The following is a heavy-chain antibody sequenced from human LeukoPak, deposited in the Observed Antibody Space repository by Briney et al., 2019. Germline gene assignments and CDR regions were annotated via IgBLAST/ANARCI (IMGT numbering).Heavy chain of an antibody. CDR2: ISSSRSFT. V-gene: IGHV3-11*06. CDR3: AKDLQHLVRTLSFDY. CDR1: GFSFSDHY. Sequence: GGSLRLSCAASGFSFSDHYMSWIRQAPGKGLEWVSYISSSRSFTNYADSVKGRFTISRDTAKNSLYLQMNSLRPEDTALYYCAKDLQHLVRTLSFDYWGQGTLVTVSS. D-gene: IGHD6-13*01. J-gene: IGHJ4*02.